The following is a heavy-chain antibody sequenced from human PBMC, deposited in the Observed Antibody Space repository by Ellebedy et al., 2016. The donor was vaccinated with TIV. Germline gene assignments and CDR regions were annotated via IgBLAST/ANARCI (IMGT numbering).Heavy chain of an antibody. Sequence: GSLRLSXTVSGDSISSYYWSWIRQPPGKGLEWIGYIYYNGRTNYNPSLKSRVTMSVDTSKNQFSLKLSSVTAADTAVYYCARATNYDFWSGYYREILYYFDYWGQGTLVTVSS. D-gene: IGHD3-3*01. CDR3: ARATNYDFWSGYYREILYYFDY. V-gene: IGHV4-59*12. CDR1: GDSISSYY. J-gene: IGHJ4*02. CDR2: IYYNGRT.